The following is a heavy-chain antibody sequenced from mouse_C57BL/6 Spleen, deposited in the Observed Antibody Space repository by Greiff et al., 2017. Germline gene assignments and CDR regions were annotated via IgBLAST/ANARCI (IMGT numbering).Heavy chain of an antibody. Sequence: EVKLQESGGGLVKPGGSLKLSCAASGFTFSDYGMHWVRQAPVKGLEWVAYISSGSSTIDYADTVKGRFTISRDNAKNTRFLQMTSLRSEDTARYYCATPGVLGAMDYWGQGTSVTVSS. J-gene: IGHJ4*01. CDR2: ISSGSSTI. CDR3: ATPGVLGAMDY. V-gene: IGHV5-17*01. CDR1: GFTFSDYG. D-gene: IGHD4-1*01.